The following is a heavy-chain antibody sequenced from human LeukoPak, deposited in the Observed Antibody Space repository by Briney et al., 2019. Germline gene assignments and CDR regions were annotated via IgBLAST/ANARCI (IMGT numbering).Heavy chain of an antibody. CDR1: GFTFSSYW. V-gene: IGHV3-7*01. Sequence: GGSLRLSCAASGFTFSSYWMSWVRQAPGKGLEGVANIKQDGSEKYYVDSVKGRFTISRDNAKNSLYLQMNSLRAEDTAVYYCAVTVQDCSSTSCPFDYWGQGTLVTVSS. D-gene: IGHD2-2*01. CDR2: IKQDGSEK. J-gene: IGHJ4*02. CDR3: AVTVQDCSSTSCPFDY.